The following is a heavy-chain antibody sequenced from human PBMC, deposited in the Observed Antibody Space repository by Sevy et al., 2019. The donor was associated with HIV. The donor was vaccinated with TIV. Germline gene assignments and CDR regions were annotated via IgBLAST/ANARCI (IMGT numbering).Heavy chain of an antibody. Sequence: ASVKVSCKASGYTFSSYRITWVRQAPGQGPDWIGWISALNGDTNYAQKLQGRVTMTADTSTSTVYMDLRSLRSDDTAVYYCARAYCSGGRCYSLAYWGQGTLVTVSS. D-gene: IGHD2-15*01. CDR2: ISALNGDT. CDR3: ARAYCSGGRCYSLAY. V-gene: IGHV1-18*01. J-gene: IGHJ4*02. CDR1: GYTFSSYR.